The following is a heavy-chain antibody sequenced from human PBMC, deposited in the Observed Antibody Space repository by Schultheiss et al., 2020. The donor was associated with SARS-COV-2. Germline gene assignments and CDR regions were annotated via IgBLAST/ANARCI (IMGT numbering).Heavy chain of an antibody. Sequence: SETLSLTCSVSDVSVGSGGNYCSWIRQPPGKGLEWIGSFYDRTTNHNPSLRSRVTISVDTSKNQFSLNLISVTAADTAVYYCAIFLGSGGPDYWGQGTLDTVSS. CDR1: DVSVGSGGNY. CDR2: FYDRTT. J-gene: IGHJ4*02. V-gene: IGHV4-61*08. D-gene: IGHD2-21*01. CDR3: AIFLGSGGPDY.